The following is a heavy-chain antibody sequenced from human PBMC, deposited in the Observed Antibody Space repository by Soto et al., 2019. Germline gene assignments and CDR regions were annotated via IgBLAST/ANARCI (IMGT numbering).Heavy chain of an antibody. CDR1: GFTVSSNY. J-gene: IGHJ6*02. CDR2: IYSAGNT. CDR3: ARDFVVGGPTINYYYGMDV. Sequence: GGSLRLSCAASGFTVSSNYMSWVRQAPGKGLEWISIIYSAGNTYYADSVKGRFTISRDNSKNTLYLQMNSLGAEYTAVYYCARDFVVGGPTINYYYGMDVWGQGTRVTVPS. V-gene: IGHV3-66*01. D-gene: IGHD1-26*01.